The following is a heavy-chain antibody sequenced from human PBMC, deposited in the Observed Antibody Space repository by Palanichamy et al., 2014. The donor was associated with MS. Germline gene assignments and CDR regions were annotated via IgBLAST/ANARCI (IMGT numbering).Heavy chain of an antibody. D-gene: IGHD3-10*01. CDR3: ARGGSGSYYYYYGMDV. J-gene: IGHJ6*02. CDR2: IYYSGST. Sequence: QVQLQESGPGLVKPSQTLSLTCTVSGGSINSGDYYWSWIRQPPGKGLEWIGYIYYSGSTSYNPSLKSRVTISVDTSKNQFSLKLNSVTAADTAVCYCARGGSGSYYYYYGMDVWGQGTTVTVSS. CDR1: GGSINSGDYY. V-gene: IGHV4-30-4*01.